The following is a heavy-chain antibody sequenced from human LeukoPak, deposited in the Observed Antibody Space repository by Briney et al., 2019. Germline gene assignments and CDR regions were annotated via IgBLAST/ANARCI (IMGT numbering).Heavy chain of an antibody. V-gene: IGHV3-7*01. CDR1: GVTFSNYW. CDR2: INQDGSEK. Sequence: GGSLSLLWATSGVTFSNYWMIRARQAPGKGREGVDNINQDGSEKNYVDSVGDRFTISRGNAKNSLYRQMKILRAEDTAMYYCTRHSGTIPPGDYWGQGTLVTVSS. D-gene: IGHD2-21*01. CDR3: TRHSGTIPPGDY. J-gene: IGHJ4*02.